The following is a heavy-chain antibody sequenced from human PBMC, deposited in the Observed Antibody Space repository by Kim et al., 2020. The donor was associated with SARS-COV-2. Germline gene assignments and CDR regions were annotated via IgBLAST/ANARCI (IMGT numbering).Heavy chain of an antibody. CDR1: GFTFDDYA. J-gene: IGHJ4*01. V-gene: IGHV3-9*01. Sequence: GGSLRLSCAASGFTFDDYAMHWVRQAPGKGLECVSGISWNSGSIGYADSVKGRFTISRDNAKNSLYLQMNSLRAEDTALYYCARAQGRSYDLTPFDYWG. CDR3: ARAQGRSYDLTPFDY. D-gene: IGHD5-12*01. CDR2: ISWNSGSI.